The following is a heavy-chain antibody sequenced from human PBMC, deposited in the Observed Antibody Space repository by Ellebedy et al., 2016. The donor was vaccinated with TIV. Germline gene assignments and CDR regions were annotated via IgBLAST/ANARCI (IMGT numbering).Heavy chain of an antibody. J-gene: IGHJ4*02. CDR2: IKQDGSEK. CDR1: GFTFSSYW. Sequence: PGGSLRLSCAASGFTFSSYWMSWVRQAPGKGLEWVANIKQDGSEKYYVDSVKGRFSISRDNSKNTLYLQMNSLRAEDTAVYSCARDLGHIWGSIDYWGQGTLVSVSS. D-gene: IGHD3-16*01. CDR3: ARDLGHIWGSIDY. V-gene: IGHV3-7*01.